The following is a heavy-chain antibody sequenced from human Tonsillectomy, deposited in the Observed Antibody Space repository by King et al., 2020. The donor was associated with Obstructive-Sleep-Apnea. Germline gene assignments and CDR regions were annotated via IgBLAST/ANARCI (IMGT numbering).Heavy chain of an antibody. CDR3: ARDLAVDDNWFDP. CDR1: GGSISSSSYY. CDR2: IYYSGGT. D-gene: IGHD6-19*01. V-gene: IGHV4-39*07. J-gene: IGHJ5*02. Sequence: QLQESGPGLVKPSETLSLTCTVSGGSISSSSYYWGWIRQPPGKGLEWIGSIYYSGGTYYNPSLKSRGTISVDTSKNQFSLKLSSVTAADTAVYYCARDLAVDDNWFDPWGQGTLVTVSS.